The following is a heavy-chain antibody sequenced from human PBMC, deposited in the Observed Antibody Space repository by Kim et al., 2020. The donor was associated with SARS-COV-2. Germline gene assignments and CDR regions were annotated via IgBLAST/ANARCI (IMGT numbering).Heavy chain of an antibody. D-gene: IGHD2-15*01. V-gene: IGHV3-33*06. J-gene: IGHJ3*02. Sequence: GGSLRLSCAASGFTFSSYGMHWVRQAPGKGLEWVAVIWYDGSNKYYADSVKGRFTISRDNSKNTLYLQMNSLRAEDTAVYYCAKDCSGGSCYSGDAFDIWGQGTMVTVSS. CDR3: AKDCSGGSCYSGDAFDI. CDR1: GFTFSSYG. CDR2: IWYDGSNK.